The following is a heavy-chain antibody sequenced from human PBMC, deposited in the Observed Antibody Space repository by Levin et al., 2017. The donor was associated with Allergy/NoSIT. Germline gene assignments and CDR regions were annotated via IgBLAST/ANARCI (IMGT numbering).Heavy chain of an antibody. D-gene: IGHD3-22*01. J-gene: IGHJ4*02. Sequence: SVKVSCTASGGTFSSYTISWVRQAPGQGLEWMGGIIPIFGTRNYAQEFQGRVTVTADESTSTAYMELTSLRSEDTAVYYCSTATYHYESSGYYSYFDYWGQGTLVTVSS. V-gene: IGHV1-69*13. CDR1: GGTFSSYT. CDR2: IIPIFGTR. CDR3: STATYHYESSGYYSYFDY.